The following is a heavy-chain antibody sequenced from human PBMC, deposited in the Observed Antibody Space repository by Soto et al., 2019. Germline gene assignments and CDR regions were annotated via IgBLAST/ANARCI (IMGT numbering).Heavy chain of an antibody. CDR3: ARTPEPTALVRGVIGDAFDI. CDR2: INAGNGNT. Sequence: GASVKVSCKASGYTFTSYAMHWVRQAPGQRLEWMGWINAGNGNTKYSQKFQGRVTITRDTSASTAYMELSRLRSEDTAVYYCARTPEPTALVRGVIGDAFDIWGQGTMVTVSS. CDR1: GYTFTSYA. D-gene: IGHD3-10*01. V-gene: IGHV1-3*01. J-gene: IGHJ3*02.